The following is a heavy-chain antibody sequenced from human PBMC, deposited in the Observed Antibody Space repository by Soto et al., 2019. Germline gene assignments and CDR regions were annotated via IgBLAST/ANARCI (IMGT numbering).Heavy chain of an antibody. D-gene: IGHD2-21*01. V-gene: IGHV3-23*01. Sequence: EVQLLESGGGLIQPGGSLRLSCGASGFTFSNYGMTWVRQAPGKGLEWVSTISGSGDRAFYADPVKGRFTISRDNSKNTRDLQMNSLSAEDMAMYYCAKEMIAPTFADFFDYWGQGILVTVSS. J-gene: IGHJ4*02. CDR1: GFTFSNYG. CDR2: ISGSGDRA. CDR3: AKEMIAPTFADFFDY.